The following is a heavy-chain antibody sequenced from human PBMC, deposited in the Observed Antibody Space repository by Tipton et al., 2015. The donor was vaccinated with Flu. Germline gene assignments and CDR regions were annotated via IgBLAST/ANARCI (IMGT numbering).Heavy chain of an antibody. CDR1: GGSFTSSNYF. V-gene: IGHV4-39*01. J-gene: IGHJ4*02. Sequence: TLSLTCTVSGGSFTSSNYFWSWIRQPPGKGLEWIGSIYYTGTTYSNSSLKSRVTLSADTSKKQFSLSLNSVTAADTAVYYCARVQAWLRFVDYWGQGTLVTVSS. D-gene: IGHD5-12*01. CDR3: ARVQAWLRFVDY. CDR2: IYYTGTT.